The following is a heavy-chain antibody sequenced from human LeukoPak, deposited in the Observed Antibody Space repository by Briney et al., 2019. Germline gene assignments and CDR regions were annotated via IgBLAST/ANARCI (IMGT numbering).Heavy chain of an antibody. CDR2: ISYDGSNK. CDR1: GFTFSSYG. V-gene: IGHV3-30*03. Sequence: GGSLRLSCAASGFTFSSYGMHWVRQAPGKGLEWVAVISYDGSNKYSADSVKGRFTISRDNSRNTLSLQMNSLRAEDTAVYYCARDGQWLVYYYYYGMDVWGQGTTVTVSS. J-gene: IGHJ6*02. D-gene: IGHD6-19*01. CDR3: ARDGQWLVYYYYYGMDV.